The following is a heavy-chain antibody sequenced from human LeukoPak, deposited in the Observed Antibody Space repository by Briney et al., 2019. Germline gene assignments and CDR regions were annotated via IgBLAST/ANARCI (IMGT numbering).Heavy chain of an antibody. V-gene: IGHV3-30*04. J-gene: IGHJ4*02. CDR2: ISYDGSNK. Sequence: SCKASGGTFSSYAMHWVRQAPGKGLEWVAVISYDGSNKYYADSVKGRFTISRDNSKNTLYLQMNSLRAEDTAVYYCARGDIAAAGRAIDYWGQGTLVTVSS. CDR1: GGTFSSYA. CDR3: ARGDIAAAGRAIDY. D-gene: IGHD6-13*01.